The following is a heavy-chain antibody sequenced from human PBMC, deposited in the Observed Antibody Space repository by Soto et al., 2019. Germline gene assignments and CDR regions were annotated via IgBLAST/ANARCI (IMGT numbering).Heavy chain of an antibody. CDR3: AREHGFSYGLNYFDP. Sequence: SETLSLTCTVSGGSISSGGYYWCWIRQHPGKGLEWIGYIYYSGSTYYNPSLKSRVTISVDTSKNQFSLKLSSVTAADTAVYYCAREHGFSYGLNYFDPWGQGTLVTVSS. CDR1: GGSISSGGYY. V-gene: IGHV4-31*03. J-gene: IGHJ5*02. CDR2: IYYSGST. D-gene: IGHD5-18*01.